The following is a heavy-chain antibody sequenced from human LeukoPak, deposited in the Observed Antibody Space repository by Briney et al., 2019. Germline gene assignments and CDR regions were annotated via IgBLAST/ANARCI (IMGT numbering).Heavy chain of an antibody. V-gene: IGHV3-23*01. CDR3: AKYLTSGWYQTPAPLFDY. CDR2: ISGSGGST. CDR1: GFTFSSYA. J-gene: IGHJ4*02. Sequence: GGSLRLSCAVSGFTFSSYAMSWVRQAPGKGLEWVSAISGSGGSTYYADSVKGRFTISRDNSKNTLYLQMNSLRAEDTDVYYCAKYLTSGWYQTPAPLFDYWGQGTMVTVSS. D-gene: IGHD6-19*01.